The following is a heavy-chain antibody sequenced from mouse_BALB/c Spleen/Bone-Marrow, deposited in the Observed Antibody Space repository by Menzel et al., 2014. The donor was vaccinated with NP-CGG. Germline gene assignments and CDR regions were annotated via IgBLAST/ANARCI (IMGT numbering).Heavy chain of an antibody. V-gene: IGHV1-37*01. CDR2: INPYNGDT. J-gene: IGHJ1*01. CDR3: GRSGYYGSSYFDV. D-gene: IGHD1-1*01. CDR1: GYSFTGYF. Sequence: EVMLVESGPELVKPGASVKISCKASGYSFTGYFTNWVKQSHGKSLEWIGRINPYNGDTFYNQKFMGKATLTVDKSSSTAHMELLSLTSEDSAVYYCGRSGYYGSSYFDVWGAGTTVTVSS.